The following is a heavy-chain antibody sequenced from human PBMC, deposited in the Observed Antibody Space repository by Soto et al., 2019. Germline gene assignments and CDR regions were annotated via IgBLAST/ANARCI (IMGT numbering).Heavy chain of an antibody. CDR3: TTDWPRGYTDYFDY. CDR1: GFTFSNAW. J-gene: IGHJ4*02. Sequence: GGSLRLSCAASGFTFSNAWMNWVRQAPGKGLEWVGRIKSKTDGGTTDYAAPVKGRFTISRDDSKNTLYLQMNSLKTEDTAVNYCTTDWPRGYTDYFDYWGQGTLVTVSS. D-gene: IGHD5-18*01. V-gene: IGHV3-15*07. CDR2: IKSKTDGGTT.